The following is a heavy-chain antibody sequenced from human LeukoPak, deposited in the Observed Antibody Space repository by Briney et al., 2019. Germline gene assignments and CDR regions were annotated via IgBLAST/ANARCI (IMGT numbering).Heavy chain of an antibody. CDR2: TYYRSKWYN. J-gene: IGHJ4*02. CDR1: GDSISSSTAA. Sequence: SQTLSLTRAISGDSISSSTAAWTWIRQSPSRGLEWLGRTYYRSKWYNEYAESVKSRITINPDTSKNQFSLQLNSVTPEDTAVYYCAREEGSVNDCWGQGTLVTVSS. CDR3: AREEGSVNDC. V-gene: IGHV6-1*01. D-gene: IGHD1-26*01.